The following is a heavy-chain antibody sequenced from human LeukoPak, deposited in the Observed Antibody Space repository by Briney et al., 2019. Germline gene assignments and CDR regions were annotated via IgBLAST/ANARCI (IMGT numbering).Heavy chain of an antibody. D-gene: IGHD1-26*01. CDR3: ARGLRGSYRRWGAFDI. V-gene: IGHV4-34*01. J-gene: IGHJ3*02. CDR1: GGSFSGYY. Sequence: SETLSLTCAVYGGSFSGYYWSWIRQPPGKGLEWIGEINHSGSTNYNPSLKSRVTISVDTSKNQFSLKLSSVTAADTAVYYCARGLRGSYRRWGAFDIWGQGTMVTVSS. CDR2: INHSGST.